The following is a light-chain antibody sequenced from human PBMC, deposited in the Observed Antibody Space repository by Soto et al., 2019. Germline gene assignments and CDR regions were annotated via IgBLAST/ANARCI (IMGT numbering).Light chain of an antibody. V-gene: IGLV2-14*01. CDR2: EAS. J-gene: IGLJ1*01. CDR3: SSYTSSSSYV. Sequence: QSVLTQPASVSGSPGQSITISCTGTSSDVGPYNYVSWYQQHPGKAPKLMIYEASNRPSGVSNRFPGSKSGNTASLTISGLPAEDEADYYCSSYTSSSSYVFGTGTKVTVL. CDR1: SSDVGPYNY.